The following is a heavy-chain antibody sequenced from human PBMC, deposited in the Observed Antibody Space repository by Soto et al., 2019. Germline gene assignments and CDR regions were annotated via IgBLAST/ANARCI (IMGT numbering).Heavy chain of an antibody. Sequence: QVQLQESGPGLVKPSQTLPLTCTVSGGSISSGGYYWSWIRQHPGKGLEWIGYIYYSGSTYYNPSLKSRVXISLDXXKNQFSLKLSSVTAADTAVYYCARTGGVPAALFDYWGQGTLVTVSS. J-gene: IGHJ4*02. D-gene: IGHD2-2*01. CDR3: ARTGGVPAALFDY. V-gene: IGHV4-31*03. CDR1: GGSISSGGYY. CDR2: IYYSGST.